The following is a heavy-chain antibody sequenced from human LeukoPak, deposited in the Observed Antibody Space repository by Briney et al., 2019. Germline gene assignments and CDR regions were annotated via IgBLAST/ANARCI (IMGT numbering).Heavy chain of an antibody. CDR1: GFTFSSNA. CDR2: ISSSGGST. V-gene: IGHV3-23*01. J-gene: IGHJ4*02. CDR3: ARGFRQGDY. Sequence: TGGSLRLSCVASGFTFSSNAMSWVRQAPGTGLEWVSSISSSGGSTYYADSMKGRFTISRDNSKNTLYLQMNSLRAEDTAVYFCARGFRQGDYWGQGTPVTVSS.